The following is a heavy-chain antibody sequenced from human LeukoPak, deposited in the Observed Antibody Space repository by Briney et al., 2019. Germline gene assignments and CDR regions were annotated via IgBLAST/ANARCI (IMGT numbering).Heavy chain of an antibody. D-gene: IGHD6-13*01. CDR1: GYTFTTYY. J-gene: IGHJ4*02. CDR2: ISPSGGST. CDR3: ARIIAASATWDY. Sequence: ASVKVSCKASGYTFTTYYLHWVRQAPGQGLEWMGLISPSGGSTSYAQKFQGRVTMTRDTSTSTVYMELSSLRSEDTAVYYCARIIAASATWDYWGQGTLVTVSS. V-gene: IGHV1-46*01.